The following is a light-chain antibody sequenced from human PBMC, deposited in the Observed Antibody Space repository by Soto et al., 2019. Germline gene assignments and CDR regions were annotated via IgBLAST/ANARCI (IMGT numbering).Light chain of an antibody. CDR1: QSISRY. CDR3: QQARRFPIT. Sequence: DIQMTQSPSSLSASVGDRITITCRASQSISRYLNWYQHKPGKAPKLLINAASSLERGVPSRFSGGGSGTDFTLNISSLQPDDFAVYYCQQARRFPITFGQGTRLEIK. CDR2: AAS. J-gene: IGKJ5*01. V-gene: IGKV1-39*01.